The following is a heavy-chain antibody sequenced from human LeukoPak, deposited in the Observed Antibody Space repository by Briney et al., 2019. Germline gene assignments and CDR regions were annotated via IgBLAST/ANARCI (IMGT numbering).Heavy chain of an antibody. J-gene: IGHJ4*02. D-gene: IGHD6-13*01. CDR2: ISGSGGST. Sequence: QPGGSLRLSCAASGFTFSSYAMSWVRQAPGKGLEWVSAISGSGGSTYYADSVKGRFTISRDNSKNTLFLQMNSLRVEDTAVYYCARDPPGIAASGTYYWGQGTLVTVSS. CDR1: GFTFSSYA. CDR3: ARDPPGIAASGTYY. V-gene: IGHV3-23*01.